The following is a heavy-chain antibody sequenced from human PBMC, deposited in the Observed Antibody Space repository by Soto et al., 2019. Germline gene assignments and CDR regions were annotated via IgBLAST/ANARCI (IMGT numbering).Heavy chain of an antibody. J-gene: IGHJ4*02. CDR1: GFSLTTSGVG. V-gene: IGHV2-5*02. CDR2: IYWDDDK. CDR3: AHRVLRTVFGLVTTTAIYFDF. Sequence: QITLNESGPTQVKPRQTLTLTCTFSGFSLTTSGVGVGWIRQSPGKAPEWLALIYWDDDKRYSPSLKSRITITKHTYKNPVVQTMANLNPAETATYYCAHRVLRTVFGLVTTTAIYFDFWGQGTPVAVSS. D-gene: IGHD3-3*01.